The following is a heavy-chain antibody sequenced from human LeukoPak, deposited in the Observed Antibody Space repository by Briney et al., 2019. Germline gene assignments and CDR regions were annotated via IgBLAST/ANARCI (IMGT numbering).Heavy chain of an antibody. Sequence: PSETLSLTCTVPGGSISSSSYYWGWIRQPPGKGLEWIGSIYYSGSAYYNPPLKSRVTISVDTSKNQFSLKLSSVTAADTAVYYCARLRILWFGELFPPYFDYWGQGTLVTVSS. V-gene: IGHV4-39*01. D-gene: IGHD3-10*01. J-gene: IGHJ4*02. CDR3: ARLRILWFGELFPPYFDY. CDR2: IYYSGSA. CDR1: GGSISSSSYY.